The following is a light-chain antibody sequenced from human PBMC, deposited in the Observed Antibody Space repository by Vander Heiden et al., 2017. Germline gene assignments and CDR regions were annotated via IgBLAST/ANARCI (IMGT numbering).Light chain of an antibody. J-gene: IGKJ5*01. V-gene: IGKV1-9*01. CDR1: QGISSY. CDR3: QQLNSYPQT. Sequence: DIQMTQSTSFLSASVGDRVTLTCRASQGISSYLAWYQQNPGKAPKLLIYAASTLQSGVPSRFSGSGSGTEFTLTISSLQPEDFATYYCQQLNSYPQTFGQGTRLDIK. CDR2: AAS.